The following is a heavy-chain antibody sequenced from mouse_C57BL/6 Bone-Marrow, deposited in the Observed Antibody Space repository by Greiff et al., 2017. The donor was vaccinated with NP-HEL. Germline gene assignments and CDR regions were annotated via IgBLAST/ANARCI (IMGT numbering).Heavy chain of an antibody. V-gene: IGHV1-64*01. Sequence: QVQLQQPGAELVKPGASVKLSCKASGYTFTSYWMHWVKQRPGQGLEWIGMIHPNSGSTNYNEKFKSKATLTVDKSSSTAYMQLSSLTSEDSAVYYCAKGGPYYYGSSSAWFAYWGQGTLVTVSA. J-gene: IGHJ3*01. D-gene: IGHD1-1*01. CDR2: IHPNSGST. CDR3: AKGGPYYYGSSSAWFAY. CDR1: GYTFTSYW.